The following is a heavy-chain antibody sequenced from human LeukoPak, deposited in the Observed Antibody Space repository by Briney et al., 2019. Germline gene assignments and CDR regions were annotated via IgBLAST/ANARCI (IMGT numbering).Heavy chain of an antibody. Sequence: AGGSLRLSCAASGFSFSSYAMSWVRQAPGKGLEWVPAISSSGYTTYYADSVKGRFSISRDNSKNTVYLQMSSLRGEDTAVYHCAKEYCSGGSCYSGYWGQGALVTVSS. CDR1: GFSFSSYA. CDR2: ISSSGYTT. J-gene: IGHJ4*02. D-gene: IGHD2-15*01. CDR3: AKEYCSGGSCYSGY. V-gene: IGHV3-23*01.